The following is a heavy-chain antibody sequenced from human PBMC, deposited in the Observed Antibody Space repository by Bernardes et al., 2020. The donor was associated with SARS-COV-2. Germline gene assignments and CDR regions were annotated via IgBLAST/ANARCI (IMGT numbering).Heavy chain of an antibody. CDR2: IKQDGSEK. CDR1: GFTFSSYL. V-gene: IGHV3-7*02. J-gene: IGHJ4*02. D-gene: IGHD5-18*01. CDR3: ATRGGIYNYGYADY. Sequence: GGSLRLSCAASGFTFSSYLMSWVRQAPGKGLEWVANIKQDGSEKYYVDSVKGRFTISRDNAKNSLYLQMNSLRVEDTAVYYCATRGGIYNYGYADYWGQGTLVAVSS.